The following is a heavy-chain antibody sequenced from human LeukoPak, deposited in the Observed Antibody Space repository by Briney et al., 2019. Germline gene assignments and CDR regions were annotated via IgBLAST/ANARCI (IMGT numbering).Heavy chain of an antibody. J-gene: IGHJ6*02. Sequence: SETLSLTCAVSGDSISSSNWWSWVRQPPGKGLEWIGEIYHSGSTNYNPSLKSRVTISVDKSKNQFSLKLSSVTAAGTAVYYCARLNSNYPYYYYGMDVWGQGTTVTVSS. D-gene: IGHD4-11*01. CDR2: IYHSGST. CDR1: GDSISSSNW. V-gene: IGHV4-4*02. CDR3: ARLNSNYPYYYYGMDV.